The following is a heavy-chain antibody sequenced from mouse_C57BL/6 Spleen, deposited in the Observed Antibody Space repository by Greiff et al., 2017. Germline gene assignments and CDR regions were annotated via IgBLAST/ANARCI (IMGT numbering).Heavy chain of an antibody. Sequence: DVKLQESGPSLVRPSQTLSLTCTVTGFSINSDCYWIWLRQFPGNKLEYIGYTFYSVITYYNPSLGSRTYITRDTSKNQFSLKLSSVTTEDTATSYCARMGTGNWYFDVWGTGTTVTVSS. J-gene: IGHJ1*03. CDR3: ARMGTGNWYFDV. CDR2: TFYSVIT. V-gene: IGHV3-3*01. D-gene: IGHD4-1*01. CDR1: GFSINSDCY.